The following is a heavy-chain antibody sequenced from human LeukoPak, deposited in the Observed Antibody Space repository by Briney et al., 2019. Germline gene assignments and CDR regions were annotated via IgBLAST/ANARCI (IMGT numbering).Heavy chain of an antibody. V-gene: IGHV3-49*04. CDR2: IRSKAYGGTT. CDR3: TRIYYASGNYGRPFDY. D-gene: IGHD3-10*01. CDR1: GFTFDDFS. J-gene: IGHJ4*02. Sequence: GGSLRLSCTTSGFTFDDFSMSWVRQAPGKGLEWVGFIRSKAYGGTTEYAASVKGRLTISRDDSKSIAYLQMNSLKTEDTAVFYCTRIYYASGNYGRPFDYWGQGTLVTVSS.